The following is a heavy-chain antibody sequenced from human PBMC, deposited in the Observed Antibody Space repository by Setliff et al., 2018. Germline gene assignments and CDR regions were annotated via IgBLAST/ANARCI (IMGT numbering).Heavy chain of an antibody. CDR3: ARRETYYNFWSGYYAY. CDR1: GGSISGFA. D-gene: IGHD3-3*01. Sequence: SETLSLTCTVSGGSISGFAWNWIRQFPGKRLEWIGEISSSGGTLYTPSLRSRVSISVDTSKNQFSLKLSFVTAADTAVYYCARRETYYNFWSGYYAYWGQGTLVTVSS. V-gene: IGHV4-59*12. J-gene: IGHJ4*02. CDR2: ISSSGGT.